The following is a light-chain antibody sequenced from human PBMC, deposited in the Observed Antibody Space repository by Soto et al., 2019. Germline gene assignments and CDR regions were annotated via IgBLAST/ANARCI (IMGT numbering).Light chain of an antibody. CDR2: AAS. V-gene: IGKV1-39*01. J-gene: IGKJ5*01. CDR3: QQSSSTPFP. CDR1: RSISSY. Sequence: DGQRTQSPSSLSAAVGDRFTITCLASRSISSYLNWYQQKPGKAPKLLIYAASSLQSGVPSRFSGSGSGTDFTLTISSLQPEDFATYYCQQSSSTPFPFGQRTRLAIK.